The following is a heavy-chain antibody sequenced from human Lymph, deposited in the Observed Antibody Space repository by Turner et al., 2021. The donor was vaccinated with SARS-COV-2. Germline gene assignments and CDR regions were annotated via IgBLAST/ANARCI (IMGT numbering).Heavy chain of an antibody. CDR1: GYTLTELS. D-gene: IGHD2-15*01. V-gene: IGHV1-24*01. Sequence: QVQLVQSGAEVKKPGASVKVSCKVSGYTLTELSMHWVRQAPGKGLEWMGGCDPEEGERIYAQKYQGRVTMTEDTSTDTAYRELSSLRSEDTAVYYGATVLCTGSSCYYYGMDVWGQGTTVTVSS. J-gene: IGHJ6*02. CDR3: ATVLCTGSSCYYYGMDV. CDR2: CDPEEGER.